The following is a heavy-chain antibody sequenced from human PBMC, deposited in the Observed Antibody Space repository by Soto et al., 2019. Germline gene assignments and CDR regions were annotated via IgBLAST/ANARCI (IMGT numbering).Heavy chain of an antibody. Sequence: PGGSLRLSCAASGLTFSSYAMSWVRQAPGKGLEWVSAISGSGGSTYYADSVKGRFTISRDNSKNTLYLQMNSLRAEDTAVYYCAKDHRILRFLEWLFPMDVWGQGTTVTVSS. CDR1: GLTFSSYA. CDR2: ISGSGGST. V-gene: IGHV3-23*01. D-gene: IGHD3-3*01. J-gene: IGHJ6*02. CDR3: AKDHRILRFLEWLFPMDV.